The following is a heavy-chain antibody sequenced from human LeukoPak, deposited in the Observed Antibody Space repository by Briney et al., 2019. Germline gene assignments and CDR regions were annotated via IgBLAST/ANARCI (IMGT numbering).Heavy chain of an antibody. J-gene: IGHJ4*02. CDR3: ARIRCGHSGSVCYNH. CDR1: GLPNNDYF. CDR2: ISHTEGT. D-gene: IGHD3-9*01. Sequence: PSETLSLTCGVFGLPNNDYFWRWIRQSPGKGLEWIGEISHTEGTRYNPSLESRVTMSVGTSENQLSLKLIFVTAADTAVYYCARIRCGHSGSVCYNHWGLGTLVTVSS. V-gene: IGHV4-34*01.